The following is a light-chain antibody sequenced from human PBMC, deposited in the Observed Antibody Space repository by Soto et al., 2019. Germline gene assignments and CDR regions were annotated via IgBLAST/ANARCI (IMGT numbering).Light chain of an antibody. CDR2: DAS. V-gene: IGKV1-5*01. CDR1: QSVSGW. CDR3: QQYETFSGT. J-gene: IGKJ1*01. Sequence: IQMPHSPSTLSASVENTVTVTCWPSQSVSGWLAWYQQKPGEAPKLLIYDASALPRGVPSRFSGSGSRTKFTLTIASLQPDDFATYYCQQYETFSGTFGPGTKVDIK.